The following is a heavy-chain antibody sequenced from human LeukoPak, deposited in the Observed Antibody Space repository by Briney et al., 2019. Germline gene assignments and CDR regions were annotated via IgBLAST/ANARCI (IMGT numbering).Heavy chain of an antibody. Sequence: GGSLRLSCAASGFTVSSNYMSWVRQAPGKGLEWVSVIYSGGSTYYADSVKGRFTISRDNSKNTLYLQMNSLRAEDTAVYYCAKDERNWNYNLASQTYDWGQGTLVTVSS. CDR1: GFTVSSNY. CDR3: AKDERNWNYNLASQTYD. CDR2: IYSGGST. V-gene: IGHV3-53*01. D-gene: IGHD1-7*01. J-gene: IGHJ4*02.